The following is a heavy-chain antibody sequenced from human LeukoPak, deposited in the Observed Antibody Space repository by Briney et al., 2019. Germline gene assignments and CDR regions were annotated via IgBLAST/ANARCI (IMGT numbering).Heavy chain of an antibody. CDR1: GYTSTSYG. CDR3: ARVPYYDSSGYYSKGAFDI. CDR2: ISAYNGNT. J-gene: IGHJ3*02. V-gene: IGHV1-18*01. Sequence: ASVKVSCKASGYTSTSYGISWVRQAPGQGLEWMGWISAYNGNTNYAQKLQGRVTMTTDTSTSTAYMELRSLRSDDTAVYYCARVPYYDSSGYYSKGAFDIWGQGTMVTVSS. D-gene: IGHD3-22*01.